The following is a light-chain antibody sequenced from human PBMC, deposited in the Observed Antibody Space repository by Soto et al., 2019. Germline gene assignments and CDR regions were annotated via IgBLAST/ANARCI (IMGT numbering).Light chain of an antibody. J-gene: IGLJ1*01. CDR1: CSDVGAYHF. CDR3: SSYTSSNTPYV. V-gene: IGLV2-14*01. Sequence: QSALTQPASVSGSAGQSITISCTGSCSDVGAYHFVSWYQHHPGKAPKLILYEVTARPSGVSSRFSGSKSGNTASLTISGLQADDEANYYCSSYTSSNTPYVFGTGTKVTVL. CDR2: EVT.